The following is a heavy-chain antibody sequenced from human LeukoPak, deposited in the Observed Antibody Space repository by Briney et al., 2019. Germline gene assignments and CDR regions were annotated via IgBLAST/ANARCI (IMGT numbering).Heavy chain of an antibody. Sequence: QPGGSLRLSCAASGFTFSSYGMHWVRQAPGKGLEWVAFIRYDGSNKYYADSVKGRFTISRDNSKNTLYLQMNSLRAEDTAVYYCANVMRYSGSYYGEYFQHWGQGTLVTVSS. J-gene: IGHJ1*01. CDR3: ANVMRYSGSYYGEYFQH. CDR1: GFTFSSYG. CDR2: IRYDGSNK. D-gene: IGHD1-26*01. V-gene: IGHV3-30*02.